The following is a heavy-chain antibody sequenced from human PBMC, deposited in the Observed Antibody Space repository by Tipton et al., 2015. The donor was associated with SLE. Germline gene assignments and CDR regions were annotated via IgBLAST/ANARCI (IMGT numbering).Heavy chain of an antibody. CDR1: GGSFSGYY. J-gene: IGHJ6*03. Sequence: LRLSCAVYGGSFSGYYWNWIRQVPGKGLEWIGEIIHRGTIKYNPPLNNGVSISVDTSKNQFSLKLSSVTAADTAVYYCAREPVYYYYYMDVWGKGTTVTVSS. CDR3: AREPVYYYYYMDV. CDR2: IIHRGTI. V-gene: IGHV4-34*12.